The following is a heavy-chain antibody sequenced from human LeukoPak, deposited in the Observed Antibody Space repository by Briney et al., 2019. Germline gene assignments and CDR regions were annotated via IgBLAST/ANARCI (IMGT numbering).Heavy chain of an antibody. Sequence: PGGSLILSCAASGLSVSSNYMSWVRQPPRKGLEWVSVIYGGGSTYYADSVKGRFTISRDNSKNTLYLQMNSLRAEDTAVYYCARDESRQQLAHYYYYYGMDVWGQGTTVTVSS. V-gene: IGHV3-66*01. J-gene: IGHJ6*02. D-gene: IGHD6-13*01. CDR2: IYGGGST. CDR1: GLSVSSNY. CDR3: ARDESRQQLAHYYYYYGMDV.